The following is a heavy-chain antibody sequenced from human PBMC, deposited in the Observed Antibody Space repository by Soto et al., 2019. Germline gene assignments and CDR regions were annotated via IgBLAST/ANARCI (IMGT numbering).Heavy chain of an antibody. CDR1: GYTFSNYD. D-gene: IGHD3-10*01. CDR3: AKVSRKGSAIDFDY. V-gene: IGHV1-8*01. J-gene: IGHJ4*02. Sequence: QVQLVQSGAELKKPGASVKVSCKASGYTFSNYDMNWMRQATGQGPEWIGWVNPNNGDTGYAQKFQGRVTLTTDISTTTAYMELTSLRSEDTAIYYCAKVSRKGSAIDFDYWGQGILITVSS. CDR2: VNPNNGDT.